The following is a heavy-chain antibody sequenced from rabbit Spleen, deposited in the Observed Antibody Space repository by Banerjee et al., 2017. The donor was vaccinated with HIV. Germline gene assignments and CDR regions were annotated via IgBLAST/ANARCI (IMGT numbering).Heavy chain of an antibody. D-gene: IGHD1-1*01. V-gene: IGHV1S40*01. Sequence: QSLEESGGGLVQPEGSLTLTCTASGFSFSSSYWMCWVRQAPGKGLEWIGCIWTGSGTTYYATWAKGRFTISRTSSTTVTLRMTSLTAADTATYFCARDLVAVIGWNFSLWGPGTLVTVS. CDR3: ARDLVAVIGWNFSL. J-gene: IGHJ4*01. CDR2: IWTGSGTT. CDR1: GFSFSSSYW.